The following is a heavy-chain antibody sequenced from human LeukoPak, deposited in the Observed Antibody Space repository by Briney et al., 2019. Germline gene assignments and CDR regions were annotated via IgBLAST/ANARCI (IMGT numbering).Heavy chain of an antibody. V-gene: IGHV4-59*08. Sequence: SETLSLTCSVSGGSISNYYWSWIRQPPGKGLEWIGYIFYSGSTIYNPSLRSRVTISVDTSKNQLSLKLTSVTAADTAVYYCARRGYSTSGGHWFDPWGQGTLVTVSS. CDR2: IFYSGST. J-gene: IGHJ5*02. CDR1: GGSISNYY. CDR3: ARRGYSTSGGHWFDP. D-gene: IGHD6-13*01.